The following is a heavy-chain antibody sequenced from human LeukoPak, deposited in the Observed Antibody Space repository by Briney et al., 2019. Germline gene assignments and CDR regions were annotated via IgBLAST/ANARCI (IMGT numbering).Heavy chain of an antibody. D-gene: IGHD3-9*01. Sequence: GGSLRLSCAASGFTFSSYAMSWVRQAPGKGLEWVSAISGSGGSTYYADSVKGRFTISRDNSKNTLYLQMNSLRAEDTAVYYCAKLTFDWLLYPRKYYFDYWGQGTLVTVSS. J-gene: IGHJ4*02. CDR1: GFTFSSYA. CDR3: AKLTFDWLLYPRKYYFDY. V-gene: IGHV3-23*01. CDR2: ISGSGGST.